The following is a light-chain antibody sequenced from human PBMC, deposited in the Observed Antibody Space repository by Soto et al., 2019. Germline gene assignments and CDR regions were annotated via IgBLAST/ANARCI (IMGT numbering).Light chain of an antibody. V-gene: IGKV3-11*01. Sequence: EIVLTQSPATLSLSPGERATLPCRASQSVSTSLAWYQQRPGQAPRLLIYDVSNRAAGVPDRFSGSGSGTAFTLTISNLEPADFAIYDCQERSNWPRLTFGGGTTVEIK. CDR1: QSVSTS. J-gene: IGKJ4*01. CDR3: QERSNWPRLT. CDR2: DVS.